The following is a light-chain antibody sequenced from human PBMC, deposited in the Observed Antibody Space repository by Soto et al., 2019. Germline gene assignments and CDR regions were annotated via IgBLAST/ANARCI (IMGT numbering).Light chain of an antibody. CDR2: GAT. V-gene: IGKV1-16*01. CDR1: EGINIY. Sequence: DSKMTKSPPSLSASVGDRVTILCRASEGINIYLAWFQQKPGKAPKSLIYGATSLQRGVPSRFSGSGGDTDFSLTISSLQPEDIATYYCQQYQRYPPSFGGGTKVDIK. CDR3: QQYQRYPPS. J-gene: IGKJ4*01.